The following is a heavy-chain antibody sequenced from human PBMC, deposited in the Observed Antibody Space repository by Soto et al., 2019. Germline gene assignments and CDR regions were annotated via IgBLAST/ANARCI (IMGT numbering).Heavy chain of an antibody. Sequence: QVQLQESGPGLVKPSQTLSITCTVSGGSISRRDYYWDWIRQHPGEGLEWIGYISYSGTTNSNPSLKSPVTISLDTSNNQLSLKLSSVTAADTAVYYCARDHGPRGAFDFWGQGTMVTVSS. CDR2: ISYSGTT. CDR1: GGSISRRDYY. V-gene: IGHV4-31*01. J-gene: IGHJ3*01. CDR3: ARDHGPRGAFDF. D-gene: IGHD3-10*01.